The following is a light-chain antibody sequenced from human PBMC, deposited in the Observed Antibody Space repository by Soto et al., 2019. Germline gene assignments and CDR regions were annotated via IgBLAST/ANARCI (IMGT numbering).Light chain of an antibody. J-gene: IGLJ1*01. Sequence: QSALTQPASVSGSPGQSITISCTRTSNDFGTYYFVSWYQQHPDKAPKLIIYEVTNRPSGVSNRFSGSKSGNTASLTISGLQAEDDADYYCSSFTSRFTFNYIFGTGTKLTVL. CDR1: SNDFGTYYF. CDR3: SSFTSRFTFNYI. V-gene: IGLV2-14*02. CDR2: EVT.